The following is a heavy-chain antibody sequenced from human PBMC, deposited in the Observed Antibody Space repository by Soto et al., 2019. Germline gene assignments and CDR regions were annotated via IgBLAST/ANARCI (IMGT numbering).Heavy chain of an antibody. Sequence: SETLSLTCAVSGYSISSGYYWGWIRQPPGKGLEWIGSIYHSGSTYYNPSLKSRVTISVDTSKNQFSLKLSSVTAADTAVYYCARIVVVNYFDYWGQGTLVTVLL. J-gene: IGHJ4*02. D-gene: IGHD3-22*01. V-gene: IGHV4-38-2*01. CDR2: IYHSGST. CDR3: ARIVVVNYFDY. CDR1: GYSISSGYY.